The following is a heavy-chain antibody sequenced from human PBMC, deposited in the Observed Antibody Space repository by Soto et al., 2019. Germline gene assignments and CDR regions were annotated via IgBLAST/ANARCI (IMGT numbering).Heavy chain of an antibody. CDR2: ISANNGQT. CDR3: ARELGVDMVTTSSGTAAGSRDY. CDR1: GYTFTSYG. Sequence: QVQLVQSGTEVKKPGASVKVSCKGSGYTFTSYGVTWVRQAPGQGLEWMGWISANNGQTDYAQRLQGRLTMTTDTSNSTAYMALRSLTSDDTAVYYCARELGVDMVTTSSGTAAGSRDYWGQGTLVTVSS. D-gene: IGHD5-12*01. J-gene: IGHJ4*02. V-gene: IGHV1-18*01.